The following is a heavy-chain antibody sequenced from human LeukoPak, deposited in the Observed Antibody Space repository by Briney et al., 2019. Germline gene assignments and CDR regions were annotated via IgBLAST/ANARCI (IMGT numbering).Heavy chain of an antibody. J-gene: IGHJ3*02. D-gene: IGHD1-26*01. CDR1: GFTVSSNY. CDR3: ARDREAISGLFFAFDI. V-gene: IGHV3-66*01. Sequence: PGGSLRLSCAASGFTVSSNYMSWVRQAPGKGLEWVSVIYSGGSTYYADSVKGRFTISRDNSKNTLYLQMNSLGAEDTAVYYCARDREAISGLFFAFDIWGQGTMVTVSS. CDR2: IYSGGST.